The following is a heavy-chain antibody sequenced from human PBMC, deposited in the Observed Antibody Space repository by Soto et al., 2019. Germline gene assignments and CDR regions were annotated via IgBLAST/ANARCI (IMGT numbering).Heavy chain of an antibody. CDR1: GYTFTNFG. V-gene: IGHV1-69*04. CDR2: IIPILGIA. D-gene: IGHD3-22*01. J-gene: IGHJ4*02. CDR3: ARERDYYDSSGYLVLDY. Sequence: GASVKVSCKASGYTFTNFGISWVRQAPGQGLEWMGRIIPILGIANYAQKFQGRVTITADKSTSTAYMELSSLRSEDTAVYYCARERDYYDSSGYLVLDYWGQGTLVTVSS.